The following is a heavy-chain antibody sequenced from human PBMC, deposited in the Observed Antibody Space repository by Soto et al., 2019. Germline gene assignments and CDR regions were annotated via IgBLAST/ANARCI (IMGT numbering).Heavy chain of an antibody. J-gene: IGHJ5*02. Sequence: SETLSLTCTVSGGSISSGDYYWSWIRQPPGKGLEWIGYIYYSGSTYYNQSLKSRVTISVDTSKNQFSLKLSSVTAADTAVYYCARDFRLVPFWFDPWGQGNLVTVSS. CDR3: ARDFRLVPFWFDP. CDR2: IYYSGST. D-gene: IGHD6-19*01. V-gene: IGHV4-30-4*01. CDR1: GGSISSGDYY.